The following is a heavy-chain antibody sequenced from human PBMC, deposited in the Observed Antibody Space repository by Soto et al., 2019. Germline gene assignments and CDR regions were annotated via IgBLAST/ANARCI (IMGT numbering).Heavy chain of an antibody. CDR2: IYYSGST. J-gene: IGHJ5*02. V-gene: IGHV4-59*01. Sequence: PSETLSLTCTVSGGSISSYYWSWIRQPPGKGLEWIGYIYYSGSTNYNPSLKSRVNISVDTSKNQFSMKLSSVTAADTAVYYCARGNLYRDGWFDPWGQGTLVTVSS. CDR1: GGSISSYY. CDR3: ARGNLYRDGWFDP. D-gene: IGHD3-16*01.